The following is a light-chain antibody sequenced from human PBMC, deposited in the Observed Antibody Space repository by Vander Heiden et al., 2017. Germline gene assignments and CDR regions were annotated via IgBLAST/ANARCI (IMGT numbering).Light chain of an antibody. J-gene: IGLJ3*02. Sequence: QTVVTQASSFSVSPGGTVTLTCGLSSGSVSTSYFPSWYQQTPGQAPRTLIYSTKTRSSGVPDRFSGSILGNKAALTITGAQADDESDYYCVLYMGNGISVFGGGTKLTVL. CDR2: STK. V-gene: IGLV8-61*01. CDR3: VLYMGNGISV. CDR1: SGSVSTSYF.